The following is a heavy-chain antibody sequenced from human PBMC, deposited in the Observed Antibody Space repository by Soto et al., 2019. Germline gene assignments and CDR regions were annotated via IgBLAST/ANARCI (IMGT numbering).Heavy chain of an antibody. V-gene: IGHV1-18*01. CDR1: GGTFSSHA. J-gene: IGHJ4*02. D-gene: IGHD6-13*01. CDR3: ASRRLAAAIPSPFAY. CDR2: ISAYNGNT. Sequence: ASVKVSCKASGGTFSSHAFSWVRQAPGQGLEWMGWISAYNGNTNYAQKLQGRVTMTTDTSTSTAYMELRSLRSDDTAVYDGASRRLAAAIPSPFAYWGQGTLVTVSS.